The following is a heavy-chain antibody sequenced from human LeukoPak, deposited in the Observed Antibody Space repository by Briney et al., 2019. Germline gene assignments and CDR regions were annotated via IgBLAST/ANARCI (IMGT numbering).Heavy chain of an antibody. V-gene: IGHV4-4*07. CDR1: GGSISSYY. CDR3: ARDSRIAAAGTGVRWFDP. J-gene: IGHJ5*02. Sequence: PSETLSLTCTVSGGSISSYYWSWIRQPAGKGLEWIGRIYTSGSTNYNPSLKSRVTMSVDTSKNQFSLKLSSVTAADAAVYYCARDSRIAAAGTGVRWFDPWGQGTLVTVSS. D-gene: IGHD6-13*01. CDR2: IYTSGST.